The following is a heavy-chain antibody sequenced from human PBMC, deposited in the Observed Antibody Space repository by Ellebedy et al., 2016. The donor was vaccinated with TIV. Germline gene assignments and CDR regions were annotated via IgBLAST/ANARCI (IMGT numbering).Heavy chain of an antibody. CDR3: ARDIFESSGSSP. D-gene: IGHD3-22*01. Sequence: GGSLRLSXIASEFTFSTYNMNWVRQSPGKGLEWISYISSNSKTIYYAGSVKGRFTISRDNAKNSLYLQMNSLSDEDTAVYYCARDIFESSGSSPWGQGTLVTVSS. CDR1: EFTFSTYN. V-gene: IGHV3-48*02. J-gene: IGHJ5*02. CDR2: ISSNSKTI.